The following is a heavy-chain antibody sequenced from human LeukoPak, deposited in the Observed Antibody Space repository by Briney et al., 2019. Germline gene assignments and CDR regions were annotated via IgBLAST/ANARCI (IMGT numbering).Heavy chain of an antibody. J-gene: IGHJ3*02. CDR1: GFTFSDYY. D-gene: IGHD5-12*01. Sequence: GGSLRLSCAASGFTFSDYYMSWIRQAPGKGLEWVSYISSSGPPISYADSVKGRFTISRDNAKSSLYLDMNSLRADDTAVYYCVTDSGYNTFDIWGQGTMVTVSS. CDR3: VTDSGYNTFDI. CDR2: ISSSGPPI. V-gene: IGHV3-11*04.